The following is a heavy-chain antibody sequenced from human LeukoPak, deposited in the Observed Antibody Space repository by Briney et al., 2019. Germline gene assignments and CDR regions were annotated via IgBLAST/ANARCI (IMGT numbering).Heavy chain of an antibody. V-gene: IGHV3-23*01. J-gene: IGHJ6*03. CDR3: ARAVWFGDHNYYYYYYYMDV. CDR2: ISGSGDST. D-gene: IGHD3-10*01. CDR1: GFTFSSYV. Sequence: GGSLRLSCAASGFTFSSYVMGWVRQAPGKGLEWVSDISGSGDSTHYADSVKGRFAISRDNSKNTLYLQMNSLRAEDTAVYYCARAVWFGDHNYYYYYYYMDVWGKGTTVTISS.